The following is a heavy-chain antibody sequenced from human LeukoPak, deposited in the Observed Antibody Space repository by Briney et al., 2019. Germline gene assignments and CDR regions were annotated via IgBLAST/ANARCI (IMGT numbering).Heavy chain of an antibody. Sequence: SETLSLTCAVYGGSFSGYYWSWIRQPPGKGLEWIGEINHSGSTNYNPSLKSRVTMSVDTSKNQFSLKLSSVTAADTAMYYCARLAAVSSSGWYVNIQQRGYYYYMDVWGKGTTVTVSS. CDR2: INHSGST. CDR3: ARLAAVSSSGWYVNIQQRGYYYYMDV. J-gene: IGHJ6*03. D-gene: IGHD6-19*01. V-gene: IGHV4-34*01. CDR1: GGSFSGYY.